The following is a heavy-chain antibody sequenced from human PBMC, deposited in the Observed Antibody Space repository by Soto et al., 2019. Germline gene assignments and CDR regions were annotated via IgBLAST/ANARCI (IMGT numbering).Heavy chain of an antibody. J-gene: IGHJ4*02. Sequence: PWETLSLTCFFSVGALTTIHGCSWVRHSPGRCLEWIGEIFHSGTINYNPSLKSRLSISLDKSKNQFSLNLTSVTAADSAVYYCARVVLIDAAGAFDSWGQGRLVSVSS. D-gene: IGHD2-2*01. V-gene: IGHV4-4*02. CDR1: VGALTTIHG. CDR3: ARVVLIDAAGAFDS. CDR2: IFHSGTI.